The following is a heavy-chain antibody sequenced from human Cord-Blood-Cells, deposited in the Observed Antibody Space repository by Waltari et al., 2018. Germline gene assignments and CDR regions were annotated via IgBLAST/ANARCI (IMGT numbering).Heavy chain of an antibody. CDR2: IYHSGST. V-gene: IGHV4-30-2*01. J-gene: IGHJ4*02. CDR1: GCSITRGGSS. CDR3: ARAVESYCSSTSCYTYYFDY. D-gene: IGHD2-2*02. Sequence: QLQLQESGSGLVKPSQTLSLTCAVSGCSITRGGSSWRRLRQPPRKGLEWIGYIYHSGSTYYNPSLKSRVTISVDRSKNQFSLKLSSVTAADTAVYYCARAVESYCSSTSCYTYYFDYWGQGTLVTVSS.